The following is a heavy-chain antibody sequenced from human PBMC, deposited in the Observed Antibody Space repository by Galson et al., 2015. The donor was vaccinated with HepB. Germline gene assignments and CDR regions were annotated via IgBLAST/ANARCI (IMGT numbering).Heavy chain of an antibody. D-gene: IGHD3-10*01. V-gene: IGHV7-4-1*02. Sequence: SVKVSCKASGYIFMSYALNWVRQAPGQGLEWMAWINTVTGNPTYAQDFTGRFVFSLDSSVSTAYLQINTLQAEDTAVYFCKRSGAGGNAFDFWGQGTMVTVSS. CDR1: GYIFMSYA. CDR2: INTVTGNP. J-gene: IGHJ3*01. CDR3: KRSGAGGNAFDF.